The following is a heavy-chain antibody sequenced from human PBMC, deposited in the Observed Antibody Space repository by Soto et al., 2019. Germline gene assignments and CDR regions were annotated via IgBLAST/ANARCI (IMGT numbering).Heavy chain of an antibody. CDR2: IYHSGST. V-gene: IGHV4-30-2*01. CDR3: ARGPVVAAQH. J-gene: IGHJ4*02. CDR1: GGSISSGGYS. Sequence: QLQLQESGSGLVKPSQTLSLTCAVSGGSISSGGYSWSWIRQPPGKGLEWIGYIYHSGSTYYNPSPKSRIPITGNRSKNQFSLEPRPVTAGGTAVYLCARGPVVAAQHWGQGTLVTVSS. D-gene: IGHD2-15*01.